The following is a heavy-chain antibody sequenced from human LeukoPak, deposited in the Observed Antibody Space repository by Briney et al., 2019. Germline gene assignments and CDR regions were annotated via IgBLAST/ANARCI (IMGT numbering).Heavy chain of an antibody. CDR1: GFTFSGSA. J-gene: IGHJ4*02. CDR2: IRSKANSYAT. D-gene: IGHD5-18*01. V-gene: IGHV3-73*01. CDR3: TRHGPSYGKDY. Sequence: PGGSLRLSCAASGFTFSGSAMHWVRQASGKGLEWVGRIRSKANSYATAYAASVKGRFTFSRDDSKNTAYLQMNSLKTEDTAVYYCTRHGPSYGKDYWGQGTLVTVSS.